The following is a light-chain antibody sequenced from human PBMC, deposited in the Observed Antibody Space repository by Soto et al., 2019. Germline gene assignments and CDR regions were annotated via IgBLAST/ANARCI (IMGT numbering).Light chain of an antibody. V-gene: IGLV2-8*01. J-gene: IGLJ1*01. Sequence: QSALTQPPSASGSPGQSVTISCTGTSSDVGAYNYVSWYQQHPGKAPKLMISEVSKRPSGVPDRFSGSKSGNTASLTVSGLQAEDEADYYCSSYAGNNKYFFGFGTKVTVL. CDR2: EVS. CDR3: SSYAGNNKYF. CDR1: SSDVGAYNY.